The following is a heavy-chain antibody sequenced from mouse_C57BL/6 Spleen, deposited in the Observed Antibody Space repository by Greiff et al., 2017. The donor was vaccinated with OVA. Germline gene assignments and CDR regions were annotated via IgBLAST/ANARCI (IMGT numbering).Heavy chain of an antibody. V-gene: IGHV5-17*01. CDR1: GFTFSDYG. J-gene: IGHJ3*01. Sequence: EVQVVESGGGLVKPGGSLKLSCAASGFTFSDYGMHWVRQAPEKVLEWVAYISSGSSTIYYADTVKGRFTISRDNAKNTLFLQMTSLRSEDTAMYYCARLSPFAYWGQGTLVTVSA. CDR2: ISSGSSTI. CDR3: ARLSPFAY.